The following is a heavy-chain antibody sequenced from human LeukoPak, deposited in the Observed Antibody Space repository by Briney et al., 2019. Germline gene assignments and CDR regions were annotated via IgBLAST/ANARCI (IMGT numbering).Heavy chain of an antibody. Sequence: SETLSLTCAVYGGSFSGYYWSWIRQPPGKGLEWIGSIYYSGSTYYNPSLKSRVTISVDTSKNQFSLKLSSVTAADTAVYYCARAHSSSWYPYYYYGMDVWGQGTTVTVSS. J-gene: IGHJ6*02. V-gene: IGHV4-34*01. D-gene: IGHD6-13*01. CDR3: ARAHSSSWYPYYYYGMDV. CDR2: IYYSGST. CDR1: GGSFSGYY.